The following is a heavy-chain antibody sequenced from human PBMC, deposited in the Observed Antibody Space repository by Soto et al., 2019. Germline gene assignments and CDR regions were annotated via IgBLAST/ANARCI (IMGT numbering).Heavy chain of an antibody. CDR3: AKYDSGILNHFDY. CDR1: VFTFISYA. CDR2: ISGSGGST. J-gene: IGHJ4*02. D-gene: IGHD1-26*01. Sequence: GWSLRLACASSVFTFISYAMSWVRQAPGKGLEWVSAISGSGGSTYYADSVKGRFTISRDNSKNTLYLQMNSLRAEDTAVYYCAKYDSGILNHFDYWGQGTLVTVSS. V-gene: IGHV3-23*01.